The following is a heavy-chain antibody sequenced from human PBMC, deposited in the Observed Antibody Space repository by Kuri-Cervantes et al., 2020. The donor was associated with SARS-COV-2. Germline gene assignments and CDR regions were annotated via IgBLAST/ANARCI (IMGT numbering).Heavy chain of an antibody. J-gene: IGHJ4*02. D-gene: IGHD6-13*01. CDR2: ISGSGGST. V-gene: IGHV3-23*01. CDR1: GFTFSSYA. CDR3: AKELNEGYSSSWYFDY. Sequence: GESLKISCAASGFTFSSYAMSWVRQAPGKGLEWVSAISGSGGSTYYADSVKGRFTISRDNSKNTLYLQMNSLRAEDTAVYYCAKELNEGYSSSWYFDYWGQGTRVTVSS.